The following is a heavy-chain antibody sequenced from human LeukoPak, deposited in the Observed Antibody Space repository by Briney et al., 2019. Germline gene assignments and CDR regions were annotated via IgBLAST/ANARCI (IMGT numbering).Heavy chain of an antibody. J-gene: IGHJ4*02. CDR2: IYYSGST. V-gene: IGHV4-61*01. CDR1: GGSISSGNYY. Sequence: SQTLSLTCTVSGGSISSGNYYWSWIRQPPGKGLEWIGYIYYSGSTNYNPSLKSRVTISVDTSKNQFSLKLSSVTAADTAVYYCARAKLRYFDWPFLDYWGRGTLVTVSS. D-gene: IGHD3-9*01. CDR3: ARAKLRYFDWPFLDY.